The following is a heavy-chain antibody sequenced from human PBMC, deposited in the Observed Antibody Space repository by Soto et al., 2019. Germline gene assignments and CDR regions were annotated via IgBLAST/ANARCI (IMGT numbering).Heavy chain of an antibody. Sequence: QVQLVQSGAEEKKPGASVKVSCKASGYTFTSYAMHWVRQAPGQSLEWMGWINAGNGKTKYSQKFQGRVTITRDTSASTAYMELSSLRSEATAVYYCARDLIAWTPTESWGYYYVYGMGVWGQGTTATVSS. CDR2: INAGNGKT. J-gene: IGHJ6*02. CDR1: GYTFTSYA. V-gene: IGHV1-3*05. CDR3: ARDLIAWTPTESWGYYYVYGMGV. D-gene: IGHD3-10*01.